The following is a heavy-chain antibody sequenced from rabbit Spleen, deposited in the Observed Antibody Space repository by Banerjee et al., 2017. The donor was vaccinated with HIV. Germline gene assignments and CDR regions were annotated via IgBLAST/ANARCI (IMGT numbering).Heavy chain of an antibody. J-gene: IGHJ4*01. V-gene: IGHV1S40*01. Sequence: QSLEESGGDLVKPGASLTLTCTASGFSFSNKAVMCWVRQAPGKGLEWITCINMVTGKSVYASWAKGRFTISSHNAQNTLYLQLNSLTAADTATYFCVREAGYGGYGDANLWGPGTLVTVS. CDR2: INMVTGKS. D-gene: IGHD6-1*01. CDR1: GFSFSNKAV. CDR3: VREAGYGGYGDANL.